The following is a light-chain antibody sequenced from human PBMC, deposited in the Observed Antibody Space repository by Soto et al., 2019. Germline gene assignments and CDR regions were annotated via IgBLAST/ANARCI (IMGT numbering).Light chain of an antibody. V-gene: IGKV1-9*01. CDR2: AAS. CDR3: QQLSTYPST. CDR1: QDISNY. Sequence: DIQMTQSPSSLSASVGDRVTITCQARQDISNYLNWYQQKPGKAPKLLIFAASTLQSGVPSRFSGSGSGTDFTLTISSLQAEDFATYYCQQLSTYPSTFGGGTKVDIK. J-gene: IGKJ4*01.